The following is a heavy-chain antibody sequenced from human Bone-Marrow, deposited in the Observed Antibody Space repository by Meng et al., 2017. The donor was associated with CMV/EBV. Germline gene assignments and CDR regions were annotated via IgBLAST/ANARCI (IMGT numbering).Heavy chain of an antibody. Sequence: GESLKISCAASGFTFSSYSMNWVRQAPGKGLEWVSSISSSSSYIYYADSVKGRFTISRDNSKNTLYLQMNSLRAEDTAVYYCAKGGSTSLYYYYGMDVWGQGTTVTVSS. CDR1: GFTFSSYS. J-gene: IGHJ6*02. CDR2: ISSSSSYI. CDR3: AKGGSTSLYYYYGMDV. D-gene: IGHD2-2*01. V-gene: IGHV3-21*04.